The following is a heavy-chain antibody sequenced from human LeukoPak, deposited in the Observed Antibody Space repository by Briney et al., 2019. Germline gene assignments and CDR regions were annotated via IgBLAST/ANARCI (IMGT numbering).Heavy chain of an antibody. CDR3: ATSSIAASSDGYFDC. V-gene: IGHV1-24*01. CDR1: GYTLTELS. J-gene: IGHJ4*02. CDR2: FDPEDGET. D-gene: IGHD6-13*01. Sequence: ASVKVSCKVSGYTLTELSMHWVRQAPGKGLEWMGGFDPEDGETIYAQKFQGRVTMTEDTSTDTAYMKLSSLRSEDTAVYYCATSSIAASSDGYFDCWGQGTLVTVSS.